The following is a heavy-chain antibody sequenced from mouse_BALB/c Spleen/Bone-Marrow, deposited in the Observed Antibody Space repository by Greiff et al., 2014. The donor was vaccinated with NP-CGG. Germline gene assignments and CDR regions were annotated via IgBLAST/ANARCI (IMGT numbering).Heavy chain of an antibody. CDR1: GYAFSSSW. CDR2: IYPGDGDT. CDR3: ARTYGSSYFVY. V-gene: IGHV1-82*01. D-gene: IGHD1-1*01. J-gene: IGHJ3*01. Sequence: QVQLQQSGPKLVKPGASVKISCRASGYAFSSSWMNWVKQRPGQGLEWIGRIYPGDGDTNYNGNFKGKATLTADKSSSTAYMQLSSLTSVDSAVYFCARTYGSSYFVYWGQGTLVTVSA.